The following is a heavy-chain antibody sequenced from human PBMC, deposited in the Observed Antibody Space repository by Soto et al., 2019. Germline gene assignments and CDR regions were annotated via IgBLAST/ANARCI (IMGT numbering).Heavy chain of an antibody. CDR2: MHSSGGS. Sequence: QVQLQEWGPGLVKPSETLSLTCTVSGASMNNYYGSWVRQPPGKGLEWIGYMHSSGGSNSNPSLKGRVTTSVDTSKNQISLKLTSVTAADTAVYYCVRSGHSFGGVMWGQGTLVTVSS. D-gene: IGHD3-16*01. J-gene: IGHJ4*02. CDR3: VRSGHSFGGVM. CDR1: GASMNNYY. V-gene: IGHV4-59*01.